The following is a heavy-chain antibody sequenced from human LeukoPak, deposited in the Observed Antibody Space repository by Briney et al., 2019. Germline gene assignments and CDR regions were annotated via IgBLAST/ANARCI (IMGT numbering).Heavy chain of an antibody. CDR3: AKGYYDFWSGYSPQGYYYHGMDV. CDR1: GFTFDDYA. CDR2: INWNSGSI. D-gene: IGHD3-3*01. V-gene: IGHV3-9*01. J-gene: IGHJ6*02. Sequence: PGGSLRLSCAGSGFTFDDYAMHWVRQAPGKGLEWVSGINWNSGSIDYADSVKGRFTISRDNAKNSLYLQMNSLRAEDTALYYCAKGYYDFWSGYSPQGYYYHGMDVWGQGTTVTVSS.